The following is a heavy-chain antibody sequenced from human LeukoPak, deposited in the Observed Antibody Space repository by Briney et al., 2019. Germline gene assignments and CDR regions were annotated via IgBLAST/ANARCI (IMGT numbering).Heavy chain of an antibody. Sequence: SGGSLRLSCAASGFTFSTYSMNWVRQAPGKGLEWVSYISSSSNTIYYADSVKGRFTISRDNAKNSLYLQMNSLRAEDTALYYCARDGAPNAFDIWGQGTMVTVSS. CDR2: ISSSSNTI. D-gene: IGHD4-17*01. V-gene: IGHV3-48*01. CDR1: GFTFSTYS. CDR3: ARDGAPNAFDI. J-gene: IGHJ3*02.